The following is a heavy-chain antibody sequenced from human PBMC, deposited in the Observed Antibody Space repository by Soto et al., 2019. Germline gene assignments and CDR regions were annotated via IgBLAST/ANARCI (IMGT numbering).Heavy chain of an antibody. D-gene: IGHD4-17*01. CDR1: GFDFSTYA. V-gene: IGHV3-23*01. Sequence: EVHLLESGGTLVQPGGSLRLSCAASGFDFSTYAMTWVRQAPGKGLEWVSCIIHRGHTASYASSVKGRFTISRDNSKTTLYLQMNSLRADDTAMYYCAKDWPGTSSVTSDYWGQGTLVTVSS. CDR3: AKDWPGTSSVTSDY. CDR2: IIHRGHTA. J-gene: IGHJ4*02.